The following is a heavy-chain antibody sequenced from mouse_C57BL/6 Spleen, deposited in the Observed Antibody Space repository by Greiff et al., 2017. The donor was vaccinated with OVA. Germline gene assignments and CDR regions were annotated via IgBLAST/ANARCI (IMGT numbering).Heavy chain of an antibody. J-gene: IGHJ4*01. CDR1: GFNIKDDY. Sequence: VQLKESGAELVRPGASVKLSCTASGFNIKDDYMHWVKQRPEQGLEWIGWIDPENGDTEYASKFQGKATITADTSSNTAYLQLSSLTSEDTAVYYCTRGLRRTMDYWGQGTSVTVSS. V-gene: IGHV14-4*01. D-gene: IGHD2-4*01. CDR3: TRGLRRTMDY. CDR2: IDPENGDT.